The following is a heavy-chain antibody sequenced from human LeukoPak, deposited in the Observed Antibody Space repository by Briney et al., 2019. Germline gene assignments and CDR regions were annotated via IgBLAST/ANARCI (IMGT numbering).Heavy chain of an antibody. D-gene: IGHD4-11*01. J-gene: IGHJ6*02. CDR2: IYSGGST. Sequence: GGSLRLSCAASGFTVSSYYMTWVRQAPGKGLEWVSVIYSGGSTYYADSVKGRVAISRDNSKNTVFLQMNSVRAEDTAVYYCARSYSNHLFGLDVWGQGTTVTVSS. CDR1: GFTVSSYY. CDR3: ARSYSNHLFGLDV. V-gene: IGHV3-66*01.